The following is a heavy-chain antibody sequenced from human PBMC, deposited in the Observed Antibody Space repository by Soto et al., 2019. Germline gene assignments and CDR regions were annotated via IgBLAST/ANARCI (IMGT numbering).Heavy chain of an antibody. CDR3: ARESFSYENNGYADTFDI. J-gene: IGHJ3*02. D-gene: IGHD3-22*01. V-gene: IGHV4-59*01. Sequence: VQLQESGPGLVKPSETLSLTCSVSGGSMSSYYWSWIRQPPGKGLEWIAYIYYSGSTNYNPSLKTRVTISIDTSKNQFSLKLNSVTAADTAVYYCARESFSYENNGYADTFDIWGQGTMVTVS. CDR2: IYYSGST. CDR1: GGSMSSYY.